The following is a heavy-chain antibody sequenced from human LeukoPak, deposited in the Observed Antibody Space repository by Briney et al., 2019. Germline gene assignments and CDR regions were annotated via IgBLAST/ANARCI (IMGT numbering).Heavy chain of an antibody. D-gene: IGHD5-12*01. CDR3: ASLNVDTIGGSFDY. J-gene: IGHJ4*02. CDR1: GGTFSSYA. CDR2: IIPILGIA. V-gene: IGHV1-69*04. Sequence: ASVKVSCKASGGTFSSYATSWVRQAPGQGLEWMGRIIPILGIANYAQKFQGRVTITADKSTSTAYMELSSLRSEDTAVYYCASLNVDTIGGSFDYWGQGTLVTVSS.